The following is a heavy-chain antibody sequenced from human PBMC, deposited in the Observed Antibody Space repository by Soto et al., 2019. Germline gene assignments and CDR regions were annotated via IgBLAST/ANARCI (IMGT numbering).Heavy chain of an antibody. D-gene: IGHD2-2*01. J-gene: IGHJ6*02. CDR3: ARGGYQLLSMVDYYYGMDV. V-gene: IGHV1-18*01. CDR2: ISAYNGNT. Sequence: ASVKVSCKASGYTFTSYGISWVRQAPGQGLEWMGWISAYNGNTNYAQKLQGRVTMTTDTSTSTAYMELRSLRSDDTAVYYCARGGYQLLSMVDYYYGMDVWGQGTTVTVSS. CDR1: GYTFTSYG.